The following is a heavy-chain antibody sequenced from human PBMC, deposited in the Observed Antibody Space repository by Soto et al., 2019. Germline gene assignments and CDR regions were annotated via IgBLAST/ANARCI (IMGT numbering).Heavy chain of an antibody. Sequence: ASVKVSCKASGYTFTSYGISWVRQAPGQGLEWMGWISAYNGNTNYAQKLQGRVTMTTDTSTSTAYMELRSLRSDDTAVYYCARKGYCSGGSCYLAANDAFDIWGQGTMVTVSS. D-gene: IGHD2-15*01. V-gene: IGHV1-18*01. J-gene: IGHJ3*02. CDR2: ISAYNGNT. CDR1: GYTFTSYG. CDR3: ARKGYCSGGSCYLAANDAFDI.